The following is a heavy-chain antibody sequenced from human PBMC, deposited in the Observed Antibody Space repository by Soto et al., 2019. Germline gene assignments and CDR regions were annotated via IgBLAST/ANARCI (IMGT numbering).Heavy chain of an antibody. J-gene: IGHJ4*02. D-gene: IGHD3-10*01. CDR1: GFSLRTSGVG. V-gene: IGHV2-5*02. Sequence: QITLKESGPTLVKPTQTLTLTCTFSGFSLRTSGVGVGWIRQPPGKALEWLALIYWDDDKRYSPSLKSRLTITTDPTKTQVALAMTNMDPVDTATYYCGRMYYYASGSYYNGFDYWGQGTLVTVSS. CDR2: IYWDDDK. CDR3: GRMYYYASGSYYNGFDY.